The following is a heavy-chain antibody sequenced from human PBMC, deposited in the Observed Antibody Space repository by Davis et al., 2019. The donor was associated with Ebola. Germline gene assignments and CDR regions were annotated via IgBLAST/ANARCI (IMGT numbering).Heavy chain of an antibody. V-gene: IGHV1-69*13. Sequence: SVEVSCKASGGTFSSYAISWVRQAPGQGLEWMGGIIPIFGTANYAQKFQGRVTITADESTSTAYMELSSLRSEDTAVYYCATGASTTGISYYYGMDVWGQGTTVTVSS. CDR2: IIPIFGTA. J-gene: IGHJ6*02. CDR3: ATGASTTGISYYYGMDV. CDR1: GGTFSSYA. D-gene: IGHD1-1*01.